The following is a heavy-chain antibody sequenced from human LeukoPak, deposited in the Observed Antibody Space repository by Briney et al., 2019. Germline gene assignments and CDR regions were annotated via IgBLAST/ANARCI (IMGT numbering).Heavy chain of an antibody. CDR2: IYYSGST. CDR3: ASLWFGELQSGFDY. Sequence: SETLSLTCTVSGGSISSSSYYWGWIRQPPGKGLEWIGSIYYSGSTYYNPSLKSRVTISVDTSKNQFSLKLSSVTAAETAVYYCASLWFGELQSGFDYWGQGTLVTVSS. J-gene: IGHJ4*02. CDR1: GGSISSSSYY. V-gene: IGHV4-39*01. D-gene: IGHD3-10*01.